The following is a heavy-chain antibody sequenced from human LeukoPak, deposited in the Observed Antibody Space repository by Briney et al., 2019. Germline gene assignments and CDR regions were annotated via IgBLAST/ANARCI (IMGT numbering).Heavy chain of an antibody. D-gene: IGHD2-2*01. V-gene: IGHV1-2*02. CDR3: ARGSSTSDNWFDP. J-gene: IGHJ5*02. CDR1: GYTFTGYY. CDR2: INPNSGGT. Sequence: ASVKVSCKASGYTFTGYYMHWVRQAPGQGLEWMGWINPNSGGTNYAQKFQGRVTMTRDTSISTAYMELSRLRSDDTAVYYCARGSSTSDNWFDPWGQGTLVTVSS.